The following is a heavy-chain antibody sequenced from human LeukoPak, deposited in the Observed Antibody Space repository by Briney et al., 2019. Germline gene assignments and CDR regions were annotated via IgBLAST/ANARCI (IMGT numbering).Heavy chain of an antibody. CDR2: IYYSGST. V-gene: IGHV4-59*01. J-gene: IGHJ4*02. Sequence: PSETLSLTCTVSGGSISSYYWSWIRQPPGKGLEWIGYIYYSGSTNYNPSLKSRVTISVDTSKNQFSLKLSSVTAADTAVYYCARGHPGELDYWGQGTLVTVSS. CDR1: GGSISSYY. CDR3: ARGHPGELDY. D-gene: IGHD7-27*01.